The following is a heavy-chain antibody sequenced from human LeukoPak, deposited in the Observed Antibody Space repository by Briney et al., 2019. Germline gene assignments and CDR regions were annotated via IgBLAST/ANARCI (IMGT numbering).Heavy chain of an antibody. CDR2: IKEDGTET. CDR3: AKEGRSLQTY. CDR1: GFMFSSNW. J-gene: IGHJ4*02. Sequence: GSLRLSCAASGFMFSSNWMSWVRLAPGKGLEWVANIKEDGTETYSVDSVKGRFTISRDNAKNSLYLQVNSLRVEDTAVYYCAKEGRSLQTYWGQGTLVTVSS. D-gene: IGHD5-24*01. V-gene: IGHV3-7*03.